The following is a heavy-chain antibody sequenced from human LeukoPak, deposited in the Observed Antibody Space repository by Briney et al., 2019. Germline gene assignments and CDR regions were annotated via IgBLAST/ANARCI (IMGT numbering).Heavy chain of an antibody. CDR3: ASQAMGNYFDY. CDR2: IYYSGST. J-gene: IGHJ4*02. CDR1: GFTFSSYA. V-gene: IGHV4-39*01. Sequence: GSLRLSCAASGFTFSSYAMSWVRQPPGKGLEWIGSIYYSGSTYYNPSLKSRVTISVDTSKNQFSLKLSSVTAADTAVYYCASQAMGNYFDYWGQGTLVTVSS. D-gene: IGHD5-18*01.